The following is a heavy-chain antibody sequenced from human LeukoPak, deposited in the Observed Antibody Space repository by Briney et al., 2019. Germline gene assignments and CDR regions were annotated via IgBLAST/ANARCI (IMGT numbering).Heavy chain of an antibody. D-gene: IGHD3-10*01. CDR3: ARGAYGSGSYYNYYGMDV. CDR2: IYPDDSDA. Sequence: GESLKISCKGSGYSFATRWVAWVRQMPGKGLEWMGIIYPDDSDARYSPSFQDQVTISADKSISTAYLQWSSLKASDTAMYFCARGAYGSGSYYNYYGMDVWGQGTTVTVSS. V-gene: IGHV5-51*01. J-gene: IGHJ6*02. CDR1: GYSFATRW.